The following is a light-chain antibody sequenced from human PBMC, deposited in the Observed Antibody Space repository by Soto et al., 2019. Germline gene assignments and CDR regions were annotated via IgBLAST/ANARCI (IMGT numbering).Light chain of an antibody. CDR1: SSNIGSNY. J-gene: IGLJ1*01. CDR3: AAWDDSLSGCYV. Sequence: QSVLTQPPSASGTPGQRVTISCSGSSSNIGSNYVYWYQQLPGTAPKLLIYSNNQRPSGVRVRFSGSRSGTSDSLAISGLGSEAEDDDYCAAWDDSLSGCYVFGTGTKVTVL. CDR2: SNN. V-gene: IGLV1-47*02.